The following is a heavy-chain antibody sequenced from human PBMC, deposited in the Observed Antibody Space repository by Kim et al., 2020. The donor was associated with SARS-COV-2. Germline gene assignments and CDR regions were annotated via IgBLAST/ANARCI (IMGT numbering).Heavy chain of an antibody. V-gene: IGHV3-7*04. J-gene: IGHJ6*03. CDR2: IKQDGSEK. CDR3: ARGRYSSSWYAYYYYMDV. CDR1: GFTFSSYW. D-gene: IGHD6-13*01. Sequence: GGSLRLSCAASGFTFSSYWMSWVRQAPGKGLEWVANIKQDGSEKYYVDSVKGRFTISRDNAKNSLYLQMNSLRAEDTAVYYCARGRYSSSWYAYYYYMDVWGKGTTVTVSS.